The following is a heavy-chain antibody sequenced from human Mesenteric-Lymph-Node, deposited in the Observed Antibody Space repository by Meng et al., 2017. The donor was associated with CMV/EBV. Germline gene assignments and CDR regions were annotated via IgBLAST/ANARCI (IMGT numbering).Heavy chain of an antibody. CDR1: GFTFSSYW. Sequence: GESLKISCAASGFTFSSYWMHWVRQAPGKGLEWVAFIRYDGSNKYYADSVKGRFTISRDNSKNTLYLQMNSLRAEDTAVYYCAKDLRAWSTTVFDYWGQGTLVTVSS. J-gene: IGHJ4*02. V-gene: IGHV3-30*02. CDR3: AKDLRAWSTTVFDY. CDR2: IRYDGSNK. D-gene: IGHD4-11*01.